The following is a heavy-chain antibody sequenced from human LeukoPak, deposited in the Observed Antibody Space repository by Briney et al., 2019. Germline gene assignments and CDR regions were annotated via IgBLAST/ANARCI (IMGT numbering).Heavy chain of an antibody. CDR3: AKASSDYYYDSSGKAY. D-gene: IGHD3-22*01. J-gene: IGHJ4*02. Sequence: GGSLRLSCAASGFTFSSYAMSWVRQAPGKGLEWVSAISGSGGSTYYADSVKGRFTISRDNSKNTLYLQMNSLRAEDTAVYYCAKASSDYYYDSSGKAYWGQGTLVTVSS. CDR2: ISGSGGST. CDR1: GFTFSSYA. V-gene: IGHV3-23*01.